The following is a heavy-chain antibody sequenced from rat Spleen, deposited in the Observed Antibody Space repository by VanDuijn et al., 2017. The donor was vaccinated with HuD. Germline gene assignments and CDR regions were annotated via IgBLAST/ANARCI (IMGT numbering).Heavy chain of an antibody. Sequence: EVKLVESGGGLVQPGRSLKLSCAASGFNFNDYWMGWVRQAPTKGLEWVASISTSGGSTYYRDSVKGRFTISRDNAKSTLSLQMDSLRSEDTATYYCARRHYGYTDYFDYWGQGVMVTVSS. J-gene: IGHJ2*01. CDR1: GFNFNDYW. CDR2: ISTSGGST. CDR3: ARRHYGYTDYFDY. V-gene: IGHV5-25*01. D-gene: IGHD1-9*01.